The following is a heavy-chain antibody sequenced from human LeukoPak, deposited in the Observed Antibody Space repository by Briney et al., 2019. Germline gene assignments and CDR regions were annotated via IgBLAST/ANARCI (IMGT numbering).Heavy chain of an antibody. D-gene: IGHD2-21*02. CDR2: LYSGGTT. CDR1: GFTVSSNY. CDR3: ASVTRADV. Sequence: GGSLRLSCAATGFTVSSNYMSWVRQAPGKGLEWVSTLYSGGTTHYADSVKGRFTVSRDNSKNTLYLQMNSLRAEDTAVYYCASVTRADVWGKGTTVTVSS. J-gene: IGHJ6*04. V-gene: IGHV3-66*02.